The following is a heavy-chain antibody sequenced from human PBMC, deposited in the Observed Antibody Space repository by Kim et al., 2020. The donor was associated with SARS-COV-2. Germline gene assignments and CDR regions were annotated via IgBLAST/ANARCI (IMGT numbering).Heavy chain of an antibody. D-gene: IGHD3-10*01. V-gene: IGHV3-48*02. Sequence: GGSLRLSCAASGFTFSSYSMNWVRQAPGKGLEWVSYISSSSSTIYYADSVKGRFTISRDNAKNSLYLQMNSLRDEDTAVYYCARNGIMGYGSGSPYYFDYWGQGTLVTVSS. J-gene: IGHJ4*02. CDR2: ISSSSSTI. CDR3: ARNGIMGYGSGSPYYFDY. CDR1: GFTFSSYS.